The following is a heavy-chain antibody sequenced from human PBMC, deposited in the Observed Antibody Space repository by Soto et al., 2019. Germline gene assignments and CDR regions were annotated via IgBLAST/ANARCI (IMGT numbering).Heavy chain of an antibody. V-gene: IGHV1-69*13. J-gene: IGHJ3*01. CDR2: ILPVFDTA. Sequence: QVHLVQSGAEVKKPGSSVKVSCKYSGGTFKTESINWVRQAPGQGLEWMGNILPVFDTADYAPKFQGRVTITADQATRTAYMELRSLRSQDTALYFCARGHESGGNSEAFEVWGQGTMVTVSS. CDR3: ARGHESGGNSEAFEV. CDR1: GGTFKTES. D-gene: IGHD2-21*02.